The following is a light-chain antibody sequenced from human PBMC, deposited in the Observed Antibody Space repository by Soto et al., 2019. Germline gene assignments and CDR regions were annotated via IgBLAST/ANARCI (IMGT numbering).Light chain of an antibody. Sequence: QSALTQPASVSGSPGQSITISCTGSSSDSGGYNLVSWYHQYPGEAPKLIIYEGTKRPSGISYRFSGSKSGNTASLTISGLQADDEADYYCCSYAGSSTFVAFGGGTKLTVL. J-gene: IGLJ2*01. V-gene: IGLV2-23*03. CDR3: CSYAGSSTFVA. CDR1: SSDSGGYNL. CDR2: EGT.